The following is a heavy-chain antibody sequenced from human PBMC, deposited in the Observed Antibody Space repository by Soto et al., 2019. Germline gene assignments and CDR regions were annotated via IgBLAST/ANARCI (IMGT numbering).Heavy chain of an antibody. V-gene: IGHV1-18*01. D-gene: IGHD2-21*02. CDR2: ISAYNGNT. CDR3: GSTYYNPSLKSRVTISVDTSKNQFSLKLSSVTAADTAVYYCARDLSMREGYSNYRAGKALVYYMDV. J-gene: IGHJ6*03. Sequence: GASVKVSCKASGYTFTSYGISWVRQAPGQGLEWMGWISAYNGNTSYAQKLQGRVTMTTDTSTSTAYMELRSLRSDDTAVYYCGSTYYNPSLKSRVTISVDTSKNQFSLKLSSVTAADTAVYYCARDLSMREGYSNYRAGKALVYYMDVWGKGTTVTVSS. CDR1: GYTFTSYG.